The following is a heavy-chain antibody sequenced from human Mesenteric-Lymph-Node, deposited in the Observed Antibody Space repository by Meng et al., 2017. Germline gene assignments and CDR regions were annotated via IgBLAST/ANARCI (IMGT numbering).Heavy chain of an antibody. Sequence: SETLSLTCAVYGGSFSGYYWSWIRQPPGKGLEWIGEINHSGSTNYNPSLKSRVTISVDTSKNQFSLKLSSVTAADTAVYYCARDGSSWYVGFRFDPWGQGNQV. CDR1: GGSFSGYY. V-gene: IGHV4-34*01. D-gene: IGHD6-13*01. J-gene: IGHJ5*02. CDR2: INHSGST. CDR3: ARDGSSWYVGFRFDP.